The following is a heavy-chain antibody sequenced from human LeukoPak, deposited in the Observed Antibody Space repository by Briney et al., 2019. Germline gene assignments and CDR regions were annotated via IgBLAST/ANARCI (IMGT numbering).Heavy chain of an antibody. CDR1: GDTFIIND. CDR3: ARVTAAGTWTFDI. V-gene: IGHV1-8*02. J-gene: IGHJ3*02. D-gene: IGHD6-13*01. Sequence: ASVKVPCKASGDTFIINDINWVRQATGQGLEWMGWMNPNSGNTGYAQKFQGRVTMTRNISITTAYMELTDLRSEDTAVYYCARVTAAGTWTFDIWGQGTTVTVSS. CDR2: MNPNSGNT.